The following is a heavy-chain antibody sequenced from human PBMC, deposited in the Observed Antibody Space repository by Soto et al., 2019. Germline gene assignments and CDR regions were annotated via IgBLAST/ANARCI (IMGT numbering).Heavy chain of an antibody. J-gene: IGHJ3*02. CDR1: GFSFSSYW. D-gene: IGHD4-17*01. V-gene: IGHV3-7*01. Sequence: EVQLVESGGGLVQRGGSLRLSCAASGFSFSSYWMSWVRQAPGKGPEWVANIKQDGSEKYYVDSVKGRFTISRDNAKNSLYLQMNSLRVEDMAVYCCANMEYGDYGTGAFDIWGQGTRVTVSS. CDR3: ANMEYGDYGTGAFDI. CDR2: IKQDGSEK.